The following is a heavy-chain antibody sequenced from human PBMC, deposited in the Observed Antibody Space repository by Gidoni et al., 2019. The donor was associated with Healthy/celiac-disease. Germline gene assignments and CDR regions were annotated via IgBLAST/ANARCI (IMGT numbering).Heavy chain of an antibody. D-gene: IGHD3-9*01. CDR2: ISGSGGST. CDR1: GFTFSSYA. V-gene: IGHV3-23*01. Sequence: EVQLLESGGGLVQPGGSLRLSCAASGFTFSSYAMSWVRQAPGKGLEWVSAISGSGGSTYYADSVKGRFTISRDNSKNTLYLQMNSLRAEDTAVYYCAKDPEYYDILTGYLVEYYFDYWGQGTLVTVSS. J-gene: IGHJ4*02. CDR3: AKDPEYYDILTGYLVEYYFDY.